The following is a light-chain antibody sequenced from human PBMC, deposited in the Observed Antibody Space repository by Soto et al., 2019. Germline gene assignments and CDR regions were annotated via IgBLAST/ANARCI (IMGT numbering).Light chain of an antibody. Sequence: PGERATLSCRASQSVSNNYLAWYQQKPGQAPRLLIYGAYTRATGIPARFSGSGSGTDFTLTISSLQSEDFAVYYCQHYNYWPPKTFGQGTKVDIK. CDR3: QHYNYWPPKT. J-gene: IGKJ1*01. V-gene: IGKV3-15*01. CDR1: QSVSNN. CDR2: GAY.